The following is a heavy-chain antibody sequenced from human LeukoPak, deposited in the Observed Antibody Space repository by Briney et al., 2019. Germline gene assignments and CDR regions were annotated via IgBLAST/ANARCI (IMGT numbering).Heavy chain of an antibody. V-gene: IGHV1-8*01. D-gene: IGHD2-2*01. CDR2: MNPKSGNT. Sequence: GASVKVSCKASGYTFTSYDINWVRQATGQGLEWMGWMNPKSGNTGYAQKFQGRVTMTRNTSIRTAYMELSSLRYDDTAVYYCAREGLLPFDYWGQGTLVTVSS. CDR3: AREGLLPFDY. J-gene: IGHJ4*02. CDR1: GYTFTSYD.